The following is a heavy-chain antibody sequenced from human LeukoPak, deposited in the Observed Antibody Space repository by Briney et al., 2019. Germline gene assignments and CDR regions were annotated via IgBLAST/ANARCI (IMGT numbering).Heavy chain of an antibody. CDR2: ISSSGNTI. CDR3: ARITGAPLYYFDY. V-gene: IGHV3-48*03. CDR1: GFTFRSYE. Sequence: GGSLRLSCAASGFTFRSYEMNRVRQAPGKGLEWVSFISSSGNTIYYADSVKGRFTISRDNAKNSLYLQMNSLRAEDTAVYYCARITGAPLYYFDYWGQGTLVTVSS. D-gene: IGHD7-27*01. J-gene: IGHJ4*02.